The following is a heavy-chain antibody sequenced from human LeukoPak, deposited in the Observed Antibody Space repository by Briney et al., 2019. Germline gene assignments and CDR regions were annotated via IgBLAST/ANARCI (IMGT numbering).Heavy chain of an antibody. V-gene: IGHV3-21*01. Sequence: PGGSLRLSCAASGFTFSDYSMNWVRQAPGQGLEWVSSMSSTSSYIYYADSVKGRFTISRDNAKNSLFLQMYSLRAEDTAVYYCARGGGYAFDIWGQGTMVTVSS. CDR2: MSSTSSYI. D-gene: IGHD3-16*01. CDR1: GFTFSDYS. CDR3: ARGGGYAFDI. J-gene: IGHJ3*02.